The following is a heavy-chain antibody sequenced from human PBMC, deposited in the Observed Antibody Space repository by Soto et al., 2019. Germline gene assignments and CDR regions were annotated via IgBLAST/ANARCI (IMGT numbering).Heavy chain of an antibody. CDR2: IYYSGST. CDR3: ARVNGSGSYGYYYYYYGMDV. CDR1: GGSISSYH. Sequence: LSLTCTVSGGSISSYHWSWIRQPPGKGLDWIGYIYYSGSTNYNPSLKSRVTISVDTSKNQFSLKLSSVTAADTAVYYCARVNGSGSYGYYYYYYGMDVWGQGTTVTVSS. V-gene: IGHV4-59*01. D-gene: IGHD3-10*01. J-gene: IGHJ6*02.